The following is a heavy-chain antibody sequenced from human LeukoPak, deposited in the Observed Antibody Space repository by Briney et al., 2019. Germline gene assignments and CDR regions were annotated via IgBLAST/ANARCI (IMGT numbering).Heavy chain of an antibody. D-gene: IGHD6-6*01. CDR2: INPNSGGT. CDR1: GYTFTGYY. CDR3: ARDRIAARGLDP. V-gene: IGHV1-2*02. J-gene: IGHJ5*02. Sequence: ASVKVSCKASGYTFTGYYMHWVRQAPGQGLEWMGWINPNSGGTNYAQKFQGRVTMTRDTSISTAYMELSRLRSDDTAVYYCARDRIAARGLDPWGQGTLVTVSS.